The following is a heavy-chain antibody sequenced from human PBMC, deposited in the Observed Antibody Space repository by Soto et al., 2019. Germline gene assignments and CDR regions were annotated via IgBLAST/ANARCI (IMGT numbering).Heavy chain of an antibody. CDR2: MNPNSGNT. D-gene: IGHD2-15*01. J-gene: IGHJ5*02. V-gene: IGHV1-8*01. Sequence: ASVKVSCKASGYTFTSYDINWVRQATGQGLEWMGWMNPNSGNTGFAQKFQGRVTLTRNTSISTAYMELSSLRSEDTAVYYCARDASIAVGGNWFDPWGQGTLVTVS. CDR1: GYTFTSYD. CDR3: ARDASIAVGGNWFDP.